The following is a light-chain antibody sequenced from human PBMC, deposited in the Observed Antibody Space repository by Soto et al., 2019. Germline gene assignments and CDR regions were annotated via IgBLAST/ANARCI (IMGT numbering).Light chain of an antibody. J-gene: IGLJ1*01. V-gene: IGLV1-47*02. CDR1: SSNIGTNY. CDR2: STN. Sequence: VLTQSPSASGTPGQRVIISCSGTSSNIGTNYVYWYQQLPGTAPKLLIYSTNQRPSGVPGRFSGSKSGTSASLAISGLQSEDEADYYCAAWDDSLSGSYVFGTGTKLTVL. CDR3: AAWDDSLSGSYV.